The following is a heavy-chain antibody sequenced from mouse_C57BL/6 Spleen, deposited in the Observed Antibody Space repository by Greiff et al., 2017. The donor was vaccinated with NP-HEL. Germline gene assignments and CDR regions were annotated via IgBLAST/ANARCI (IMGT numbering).Heavy chain of an antibody. Sequence: EVNLVESGGGLVQPGGSLSLSCAASGFTFTAYYMSWVRQPPGKALEWLGFIRTKANGYTTEYSASVKVRFTISRDNSQSILYLQMNALRAEDSATYYCARYGGDFDYWGQGTTLTVSS. V-gene: IGHV7-3*01. CDR3: ARYGGDFDY. CDR2: IRTKANGYTT. CDR1: GFTFTAYY. J-gene: IGHJ2*01.